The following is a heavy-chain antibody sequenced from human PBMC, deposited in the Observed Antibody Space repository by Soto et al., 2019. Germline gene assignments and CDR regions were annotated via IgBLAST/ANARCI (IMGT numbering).Heavy chain of an antibody. CDR3: AKLPSPDY. J-gene: IGHJ4*02. CDR2: ISGTGGAT. V-gene: IGHV3-23*04. D-gene: IGHD6-6*01. CDR1: GFSFSTYA. Sequence: EVQLVESGGGLVQPGGSLRLSCAASGFSFSTYAMSWVRQAPGKGLEWGLEWVSAISGTGGATKYADAVKGRFTISRDNSKNTLYLKMNRLRVDDTAVYYCAKLPSPDYWGQGTLVTVSS.